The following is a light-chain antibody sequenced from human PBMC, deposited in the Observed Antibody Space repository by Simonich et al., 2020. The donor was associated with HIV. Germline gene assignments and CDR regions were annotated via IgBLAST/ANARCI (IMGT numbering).Light chain of an antibody. J-gene: IGKJ4*01. V-gene: IGKV3-11*01. CDR3: QQRSKWPLT. CDR1: QSVGSY. Sequence: EIVLTQSPATLSLSPGERATPSCRASQSVGSYLAWYHQKPGQAPRLLIYDASNRATGIPARFSGSGSGTDFTLTISSLEPEDSAVYYCQQRSKWPLTFGGGTKVEIK. CDR2: DAS.